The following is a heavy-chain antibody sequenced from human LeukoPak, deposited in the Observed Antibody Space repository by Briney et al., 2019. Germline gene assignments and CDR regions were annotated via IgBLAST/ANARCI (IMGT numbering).Heavy chain of an antibody. D-gene: IGHD4-17*01. Sequence: SETLSLTCTVPGGSISSHFWSWIRQPPGKGLEWIAYIYYSGSTDYNPSLKSRVTISVDTSKNQFSLKLSSVTAADTAVYYCARQTMTTADAFDIWGQGTMVTVSS. CDR3: ARQTMTTADAFDI. CDR1: GGSISSHF. CDR2: IYYSGST. V-gene: IGHV4-59*08. J-gene: IGHJ3*02.